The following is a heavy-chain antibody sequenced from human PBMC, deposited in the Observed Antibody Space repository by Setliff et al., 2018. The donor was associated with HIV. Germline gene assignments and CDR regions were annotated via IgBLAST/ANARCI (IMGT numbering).Heavy chain of an antibody. V-gene: IGHV4-4*07. J-gene: IGHJ4*02. CDR3: ARSNPGITAGLLAY. CDR2: IYTTGGT. CDR1: GGSLSNYY. D-gene: IGHD6-13*01. Sequence: SETLSLTCTVAGGSLSNYYWNWIRQPAGKGLEWIGRIYTTGGTNYNPALKSRVTMSIDTSKNQISLKLNSVTAADTATYYCARSNPGITAGLLAYWGPGTLVTVSS.